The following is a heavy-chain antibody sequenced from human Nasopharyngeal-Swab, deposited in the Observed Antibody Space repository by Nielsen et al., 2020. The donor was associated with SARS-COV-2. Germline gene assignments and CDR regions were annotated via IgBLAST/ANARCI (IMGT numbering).Heavy chain of an antibody. J-gene: IGHJ6*02. CDR3: ATIPTSKYCSGGSCWVSGMDV. CDR2: IYTSGST. V-gene: IGHV4-61*02. CDR1: GGSISSGSYY. Sequence: SETLSLTCTVSGGSISSGSYYWSWIRQPAGKGLEWIGRIYTSGSTNYNPSLKSRVTISVDTSKNQFSLKPSSVTAADTAVYYCATIPTSKYCSGGSCWVSGMDVWGQGTTVTVSS. D-gene: IGHD2-15*01.